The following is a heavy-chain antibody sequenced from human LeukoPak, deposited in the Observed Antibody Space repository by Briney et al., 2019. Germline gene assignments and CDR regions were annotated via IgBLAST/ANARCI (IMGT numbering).Heavy chain of an antibody. Sequence: GASVKVSCKVSGYTLTELSMHWVRQAPGKGLEWMGGFDPEDGETICAQKFQGRVTMTEDTSTDTACMELSSLRSEDTAVYYCATRITHPFDYWGQGTLVTVSS. CDR1: GYTLTELS. V-gene: IGHV1-24*01. CDR3: ATRITHPFDY. CDR2: FDPEDGET. J-gene: IGHJ4*02. D-gene: IGHD1-14*01.